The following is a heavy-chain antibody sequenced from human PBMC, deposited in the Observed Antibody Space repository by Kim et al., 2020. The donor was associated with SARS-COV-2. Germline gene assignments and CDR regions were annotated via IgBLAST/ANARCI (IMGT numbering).Heavy chain of an antibody. CDR2: IYYSGST. CDR1: GGSISSYY. D-gene: IGHD6-13*01. J-gene: IGHJ4*02. V-gene: IGHV4-59*01. Sequence: SETLSLTCTVSGGSISSYYWSWIRQPPGKGLEWIGYIYYSGSTNYNPSLKSRVTITVDTSKNQFSLKLSPVTAAATAVYYCAREASSWSFDYWGQGTLVTVSS. CDR3: AREASSWSFDY.